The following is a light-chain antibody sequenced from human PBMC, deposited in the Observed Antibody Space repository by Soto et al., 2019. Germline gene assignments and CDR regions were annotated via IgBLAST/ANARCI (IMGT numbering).Light chain of an antibody. CDR3: CSFTGPTTLEV. Sequence: QSALTQPASVSGSPGQSVTISCTGTSSDVGAYKYVSWYQKHPGKAPKLMIYGVSNRPSGISNRFSGSKSGNTAFLTISGLQPEDEADYYCCSFTGPTTLEVFGTGTKLTVL. J-gene: IGLJ1*01. CDR2: GVS. V-gene: IGLV2-14*03. CDR1: SSDVGAYKY.